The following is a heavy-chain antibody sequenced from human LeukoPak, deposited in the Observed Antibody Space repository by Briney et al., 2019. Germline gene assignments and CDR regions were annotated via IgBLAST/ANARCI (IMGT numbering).Heavy chain of an antibody. CDR3: ARGTAMVVYYFDY. J-gene: IGHJ4*02. CDR2: ISAYNGNT. V-gene: IGHV1-18*01. CDR1: GYTFTSYG. D-gene: IGHD5-18*01. Sequence: GASVKVSCKASGYTFTSYGISWVRQAPGQGLEWMGWISAYNGNTNYAQKFQGRVTITADESTSTAYMELSSLRSEDTAVYYCARGTAMVVYYFDYWGQGTLVTVSS.